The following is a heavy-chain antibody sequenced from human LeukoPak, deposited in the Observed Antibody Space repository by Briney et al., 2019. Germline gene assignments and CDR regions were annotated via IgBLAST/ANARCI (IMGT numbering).Heavy chain of an antibody. CDR1: GFTFSDYY. CDR2: ISSSGSTI. CDR3: ARVDPGGYSYGYFDY. Sequence: PGGSLRLSCAASGFTFSDYYMSWIRQAPGKGLEWVSYISSSGSTIYYADPVKGRFTISRDNAKNSLYLQMNSLRAEDTAVYYCARVDPGGYSYGYFDYWGQGTLVTVTS. D-gene: IGHD5-18*01. V-gene: IGHV3-11*01. J-gene: IGHJ4*02.